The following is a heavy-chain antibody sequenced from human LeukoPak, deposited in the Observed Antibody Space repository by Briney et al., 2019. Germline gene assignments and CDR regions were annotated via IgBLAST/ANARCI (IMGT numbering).Heavy chain of an antibody. V-gene: IGHV3-23*01. CDR1: GFTFSSSA. CDR3: AKDSHGSGSYYILTDAFDI. Sequence: GGSLRLSCAASGFTFSSSAMSWVRQVPGKGLEWVSGISASGGSTYYADSVRGRFTISRDNSKNTLYLQMNSLRAEDTAVYYCAKDSHGSGSYYILTDAFDIWGQGTMVTVSS. CDR2: ISASGGST. D-gene: IGHD3-10*01. J-gene: IGHJ3*02.